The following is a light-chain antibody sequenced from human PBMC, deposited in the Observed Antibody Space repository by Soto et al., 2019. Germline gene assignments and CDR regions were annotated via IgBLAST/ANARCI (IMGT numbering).Light chain of an antibody. CDR2: AAS. V-gene: IGKV1-12*01. CDR1: QDIGTR. J-gene: IGKJ5*01. CDR3: QQGNSLSST. Sequence: DILMTQSPSSVSASVGDRVIISCRANQDIGTRLAWYQQRPGKAPKLLIYAASSLQSGVPSRFSGSGSGTEFTLIIGRLTPEEFRAYYCQQGNSLSSTFRQGTRLE.